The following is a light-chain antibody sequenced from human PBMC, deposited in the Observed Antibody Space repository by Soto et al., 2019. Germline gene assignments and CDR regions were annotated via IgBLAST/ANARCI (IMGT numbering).Light chain of an antibody. CDR2: GNN. Sequence: QAVVTQPPSVSGAPGQRVTISCTGSSSNIGAVYDVHWYQQLPGTAPKLLIHGNNNRPSGVPDRFSGSKSGTSASLAITGLQAEDEADYYCQSYATSLSGVVFGGGTKLTVL. V-gene: IGLV1-40*01. CDR3: QSYATSLSGVV. J-gene: IGLJ2*01. CDR1: SSNIGAVYD.